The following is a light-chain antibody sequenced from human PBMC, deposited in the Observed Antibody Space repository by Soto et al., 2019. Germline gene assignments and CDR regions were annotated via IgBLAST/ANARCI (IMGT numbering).Light chain of an antibody. Sequence: EREMTQSPATLSVSPGERATLSCRASQSVSSNLAWYQQKPGQAPRLLIYGASTRATGIPARFSGSGSGTDFSLTISSLEPEDFAVYYCQQRSNWPSITFGQGTRLEI. CDR3: QQRSNWPSIT. J-gene: IGKJ5*01. V-gene: IGKV3-15*01. CDR2: GAS. CDR1: QSVSSN.